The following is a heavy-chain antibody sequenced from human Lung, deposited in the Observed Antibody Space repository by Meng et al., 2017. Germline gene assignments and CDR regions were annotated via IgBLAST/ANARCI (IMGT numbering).Heavy chain of an antibody. CDR2: INHSGST. CDR1: GGSFSDYY. D-gene: IGHD4-11*01. CDR3: ARGPTTMAHDFDY. J-gene: IGHJ4*02. V-gene: IGHV4-34*01. Sequence: QVQLQQWGAGLLKPSEPLSLTWVVSGGSFSDYYCSWIRQPPGKGLEWIGEINHSGSTNYNPSHESRATISVDTSPNTLSLKLSSVTAADSAVYYCARGPTTMAHDFDYWGQGTLVTVSS.